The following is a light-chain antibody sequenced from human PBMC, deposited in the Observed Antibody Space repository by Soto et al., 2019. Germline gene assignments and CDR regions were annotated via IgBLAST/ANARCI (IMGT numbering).Light chain of an antibody. CDR2: KAS. Sequence: DIQMTQSPSTLSASVGDRATITCRASQSISVWLAWYQQKAGKAPNLLIYKASRLESGVPSRFSGSGSETEFTLTISGLQPGDSATYYCQQYNSYPITFGQGTRLEIK. CDR1: QSISVW. V-gene: IGKV1-5*03. J-gene: IGKJ5*01. CDR3: QQYNSYPIT.